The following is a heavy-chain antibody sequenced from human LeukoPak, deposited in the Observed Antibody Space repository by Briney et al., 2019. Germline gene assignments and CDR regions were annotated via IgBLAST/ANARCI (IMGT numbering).Heavy chain of an antibody. CDR3: ARAWGPRSSVDY. V-gene: IGHV4-34*01. D-gene: IGHD6-6*01. Sequence: SETLSLTCAVYGGSFSGYYWSWIRQPPGKGLEWIGEINHSGSTNYNPSLKSRVTISVDTSKNQFSLKLSSVTAADTAVYYCARAWGPRSSVDYWGQGTLVTVSS. CDR2: INHSGST. CDR1: GGSFSGYY. J-gene: IGHJ4*02.